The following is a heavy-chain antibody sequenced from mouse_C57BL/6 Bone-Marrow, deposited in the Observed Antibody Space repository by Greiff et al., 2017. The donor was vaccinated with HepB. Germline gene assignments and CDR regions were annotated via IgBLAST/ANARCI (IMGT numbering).Heavy chain of an antibody. CDR1: GYAFSSSW. CDR2: IYPGDGDT. J-gene: IGHJ2*01. D-gene: IGHD2-1*01. V-gene: IGHV1-82*01. Sequence: VKLMESGPELVKPGASVKISCKASGYAFSSSWMNWVKQRPGKGLEWIGRIYPGDGDTNYNGKFKGKATLAADKSSSTADMQLSSLTSEDSAVYFCAVYGNYDYWGQGTTLTVSS. CDR3: AVYGNYDY.